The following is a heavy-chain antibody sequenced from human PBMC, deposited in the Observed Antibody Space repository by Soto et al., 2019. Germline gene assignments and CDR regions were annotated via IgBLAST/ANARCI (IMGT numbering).Heavy chain of an antibody. Sequence: QVQLVQSGAEVKKPGASVKVSCKASGYTFTSYGISWVRQAPGQGLEWMGWISAYNGNTNYAQKLQGRVTMTTDSSTSTAYMELRSLRSDDTAVYYCASFSIAATDPYGMDVWGQGTTVTVSS. D-gene: IGHD6-13*01. CDR2: ISAYNGNT. CDR3: ASFSIAATDPYGMDV. J-gene: IGHJ6*02. CDR1: GYTFTSYG. V-gene: IGHV1-18*01.